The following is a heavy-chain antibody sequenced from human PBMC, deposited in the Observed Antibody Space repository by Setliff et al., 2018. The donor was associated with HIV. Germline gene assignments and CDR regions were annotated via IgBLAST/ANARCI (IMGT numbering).Heavy chain of an antibody. CDR3: ARFTVVVFGAGEPSWFDP. CDR1: GGSISSSSYY. D-gene: IGHD2-15*01. J-gene: IGHJ5*02. CDR2: IYYSGST. Sequence: SETLSLTCTVSGGSISSSSYYWGWIRQPPGKGLEWIGSIYYSGSTYYNPSLKSRVTISVDTSKNQFSLKLSSVTAADTAIYFCARFTVVVFGAGEPSWFDPWGQGILVTVSS. V-gene: IGHV4-39*01.